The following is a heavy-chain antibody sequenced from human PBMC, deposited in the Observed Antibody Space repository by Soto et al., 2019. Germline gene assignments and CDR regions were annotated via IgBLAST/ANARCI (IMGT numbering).Heavy chain of an antibody. CDR3: ARDQASIMTGTYGMDV. D-gene: IGHD3-16*01. J-gene: IGHJ6*02. Sequence: QVQLVQSGAEVKKPGSSVKVSCKASGGTFSSYAISWVRQAPGQGLEWMGGIIPIFGTANYAQKFQGRVTITADESTGTAYMALSSLRSEDTAVYYCARDQASIMTGTYGMDVWGQGTTVTVSS. V-gene: IGHV1-69*01. CDR1: GGTFSSYA. CDR2: IIPIFGTA.